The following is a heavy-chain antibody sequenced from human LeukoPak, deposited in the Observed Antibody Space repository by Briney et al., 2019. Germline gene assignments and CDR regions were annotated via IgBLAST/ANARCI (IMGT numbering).Heavy chain of an antibody. CDR3: AKVSPTGRAFDC. Sequence: GGSLRLSCAASGFTVSINYMSWVRQAPGEGLEWVSVIYTTAKTFYADSVKGRFSISRDNSKNTVYLQMNSLRAEDTAVYYCAKVSPTGRAFDCWGQGTLVTVSS. CDR1: GFTVSINY. V-gene: IGHV3-53*01. CDR2: IYTTAKT. D-gene: IGHD1-1*01. J-gene: IGHJ4*02.